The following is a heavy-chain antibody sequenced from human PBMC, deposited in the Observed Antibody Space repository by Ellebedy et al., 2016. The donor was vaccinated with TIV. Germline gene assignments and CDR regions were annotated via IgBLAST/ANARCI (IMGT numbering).Heavy chain of an antibody. Sequence: GESLKISCAASGFTFSGYWMSWVRQAPGKGLEWVANIKEDGSEAYYVDSVKGRFTISRDNAKNSLYLQMSSLRAEDTAVYYCSRGIAAVMYWGQGTLVTVSS. J-gene: IGHJ4*02. D-gene: IGHD6-13*01. V-gene: IGHV3-7*01. CDR2: IKEDGSEA. CDR1: GFTFSGYW. CDR3: SRGIAAVMY.